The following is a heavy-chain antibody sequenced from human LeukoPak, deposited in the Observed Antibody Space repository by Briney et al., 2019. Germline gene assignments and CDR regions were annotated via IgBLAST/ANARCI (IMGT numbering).Heavy chain of an antibody. J-gene: IGHJ4*02. CDR3: AKSRLGDSSSLDY. V-gene: IGHV3-30*02. Sequence: LAGGSLRLSCTTSGFSFMNYGMFWVRQAPGKGLDWVTFMRFDESNKYYADSVKGRFTISRDSSNNTLFLQMSSLRPDDTAIYYCAKSRLGDSSSLDYWGQGTLVTVSS. D-gene: IGHD3-10*01. CDR1: GFSFMNYG. CDR2: MRFDESNK.